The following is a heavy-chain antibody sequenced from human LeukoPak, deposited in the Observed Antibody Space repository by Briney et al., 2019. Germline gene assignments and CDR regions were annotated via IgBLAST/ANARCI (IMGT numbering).Heavy chain of an antibody. J-gene: IGHJ4*02. CDR1: GYTFTSYD. V-gene: IGHV1-8*01. Sequence: GASVKVSCKASGYTFTSYDINWVRQATGQGLEWMGWMNPNSGNTGYAQKFQGRVTMTRNTSISTAYMELSSLRSEDTAVYYCARGLARYYYDSSGYYVWGQGTLVTVSS. CDR3: ARGLARYYYDSSGYYV. CDR2: MNPNSGNT. D-gene: IGHD3-22*01.